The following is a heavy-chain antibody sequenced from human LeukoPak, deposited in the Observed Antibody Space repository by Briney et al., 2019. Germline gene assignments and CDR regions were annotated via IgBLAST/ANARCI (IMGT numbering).Heavy chain of an antibody. D-gene: IGHD5-12*01. CDR3: ARDYSGYDFLDY. V-gene: IGHV4-31*03. Sequence: PSETLSLTCTVSGGSISSGDYYWSWIRQLPGKGLEWIGYIYYSGTTYYNPSLESRVTILVDTSRNQFSLRLSSVTAADTAVYYCARDYSGYDFLDYWGQGTLVTVSS. CDR1: GGSISSGDYY. CDR2: IYYSGTT. J-gene: IGHJ4*02.